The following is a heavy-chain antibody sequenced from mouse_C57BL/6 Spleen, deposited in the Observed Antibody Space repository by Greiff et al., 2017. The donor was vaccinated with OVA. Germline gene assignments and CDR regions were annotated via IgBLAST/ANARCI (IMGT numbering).Heavy chain of an antibody. D-gene: IGHD1-1*01. J-gene: IGHJ2*01. V-gene: IGHV5-17*01. CDR3: ARGPYYGSSYYFDY. CDR2: ISSGSSTI. Sequence: EVQRVESGGGLVKPGGSLKLSCAASGFTFSDYGMHWVRQAPEKGLEWVAYISSGSSTIYYADTVKGRFTISRDNAKNTLFLQMTSLRSEDTAMYYCARGPYYGSSYYFDYWGQGTTLTVSS. CDR1: GFTFSDYG.